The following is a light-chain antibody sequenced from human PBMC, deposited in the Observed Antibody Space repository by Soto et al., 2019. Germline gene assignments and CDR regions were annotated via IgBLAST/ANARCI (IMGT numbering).Light chain of an antibody. J-gene: IGKJ1*01. CDR1: ESITSNY. CDR2: GVF. V-gene: IGKV3-20*01. CDR3: HQYGISPRT. Sequence: EVVLTQSPGTLSLSPGERVTLSCRASESITSNYLAWYQQKPGQAPRLLIYGVFSRATGISDRFSGSGSGTDLTVTIRRREPEDFAVYYCHQYGISPRTFGPGTKVEIK.